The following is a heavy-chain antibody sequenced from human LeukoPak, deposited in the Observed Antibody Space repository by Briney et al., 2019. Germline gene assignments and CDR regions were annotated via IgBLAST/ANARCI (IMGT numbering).Heavy chain of an antibody. D-gene: IGHD3-9*01. CDR1: GGTFSSYA. CDR2: MNPNSGNT. CDR3: ARAGYDILTG. V-gene: IGHV1-8*02. J-gene: IGHJ4*02. Sequence: ASVKVSCKSSGGTFSSYAISWVRQAPGQGLEWMGWMNPNSGNTAYAQKFQGRVIMTRNTSISTAHMELSSLRSEDTAVYYCARAGYDILTGWGQGTLVTVSS.